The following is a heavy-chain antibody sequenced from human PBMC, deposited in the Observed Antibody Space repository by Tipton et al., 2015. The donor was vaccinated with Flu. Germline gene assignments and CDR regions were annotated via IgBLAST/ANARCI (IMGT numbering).Heavy chain of an antibody. J-gene: IGHJ6*02. CDR2: IYSAGST. D-gene: IGHD3-16*02. CDR3: ARVLSSEYYYGMDV. Sequence: GSLRLSCAASGFTVSSNSMSWVRQAPGKGLEWISLIYSAGSTYYADSVKGRFTISRDNSKNTVFLQMNTLRAEDTAVYYCARVLSSEYYYGMDVWGQGTTVTVSS. CDR1: GFTVSSNS. V-gene: IGHV3-53*01.